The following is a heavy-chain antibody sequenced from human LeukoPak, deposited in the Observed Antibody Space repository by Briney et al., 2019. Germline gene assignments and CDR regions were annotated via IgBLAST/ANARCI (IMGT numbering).Heavy chain of an antibody. J-gene: IGHJ4*02. CDR1: GFTFSSYA. CDR2: ISGSGGST. CDR3: AKKDTYYYDSSGYYPLGY. Sequence: PGGSLRLSCAASGFTFSSYAMSWVRQAPGKGLEWVSAISGSGGSTYYADSVKGRFTISRDNSKNTLYLQMNSLRAEDTAEYYCAKKDTYYYDSSGYYPLGYWGQGTLVTVSS. D-gene: IGHD3-22*01. V-gene: IGHV3-23*01.